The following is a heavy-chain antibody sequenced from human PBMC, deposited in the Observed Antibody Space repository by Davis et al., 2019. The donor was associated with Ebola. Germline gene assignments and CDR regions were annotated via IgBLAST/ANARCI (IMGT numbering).Heavy chain of an antibody. CDR2: IWYDGSNK. V-gene: IGHV3-33*06. CDR3: AKDSRGEDIVEKGGALLYYMDV. Sequence: PGGSLRLSCAASGFTFSSYGMHWVRQAPGKGLEWVAVIWYDGSNKYYADSVKGRFTISRDNSKNTLYLQMNSLRAEDTAVYYCAKDSRGEDIVEKGGALLYYMDVWGKGTTVTVSS. D-gene: IGHD2-15*01. CDR1: GFTFSSYG. J-gene: IGHJ6*03.